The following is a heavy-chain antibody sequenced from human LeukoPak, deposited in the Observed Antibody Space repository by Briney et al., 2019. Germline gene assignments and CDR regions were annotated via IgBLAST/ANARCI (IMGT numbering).Heavy chain of an antibody. CDR3: ARGYCSSTSCPTNLLLFDY. V-gene: IGHV1-2*06. CDR2: INPNSGGT. J-gene: IGHJ4*02. CDR1: GSPFTGDY. D-gene: IGHD2-2*01. Sequence: ASVKFSCKASGSPFTGDYMHWVRQAPGQGLEWMGRINPNSGGTNYAQKLQGRVTMTTDASTSTAYMELRSLRSDDTAAYYCARGYCSSTSCPTNLLLFDYWGQGTLVTVSS.